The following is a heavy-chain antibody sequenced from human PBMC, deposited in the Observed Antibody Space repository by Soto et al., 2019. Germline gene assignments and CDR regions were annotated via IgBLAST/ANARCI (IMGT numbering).Heavy chain of an antibody. Sequence: GASVKVSCKASGYTFTSYDINWVRQATGQGLEWMGWMNPNSGNTGYAQKFQGRVTMTRNTSISTAYMELSSLRSEDTAVYYCARAVRMSRVRKNSGVNWFDPWGQGTLVTVSS. D-gene: IGHD6-19*01. V-gene: IGHV1-8*01. CDR1: GYTFTSYD. CDR3: ARAVRMSRVRKNSGVNWFDP. CDR2: MNPNSGNT. J-gene: IGHJ5*02.